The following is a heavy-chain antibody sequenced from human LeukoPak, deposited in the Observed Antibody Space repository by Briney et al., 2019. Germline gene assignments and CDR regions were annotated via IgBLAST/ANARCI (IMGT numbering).Heavy chain of an antibody. V-gene: IGHV4-38-2*02. CDR2: IYHSGST. J-gene: IGHJ4*02. Sequence: NPSETLSLTCTVSGYSISSGYYWGWIRQPPGQGLEWIGSIYHSGSTYYNPSLKSRVTISVDTSKNQFSLKLSSETAADTAVYYCASDTDMYYYESWGQGTLVTVSS. CDR3: ASDTDMYYYES. D-gene: IGHD3-22*01. CDR1: GYSISSGYY.